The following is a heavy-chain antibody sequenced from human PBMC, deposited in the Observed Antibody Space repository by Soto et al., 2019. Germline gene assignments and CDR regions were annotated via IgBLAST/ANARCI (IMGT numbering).Heavy chain of an antibody. CDR3: ARRGSTVTFTY. V-gene: IGHV3-11*01. J-gene: IGHJ4*02. CDR2: ISNAGGAT. CDR1: GFTFSDYY. D-gene: IGHD4-17*01. Sequence: QVQLVESGGGLVKPGGSLRLSCAASGFTFSDYYMTWIRQAPGKGLEWISYISNAGGATSYADSVKGRFTISRDNAKNSLFLQMNNLRAEDTAVYYCARRGSTVTFTYWGQGTLVTVSS.